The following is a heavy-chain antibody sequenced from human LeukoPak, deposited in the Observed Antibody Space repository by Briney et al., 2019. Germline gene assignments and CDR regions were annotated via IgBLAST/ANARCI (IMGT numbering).Heavy chain of an antibody. CDR2: IYYSRST. D-gene: IGHD3-3*01. V-gene: IGHV4-59*01. J-gene: IGHJ5*02. CDR3: ARRNYDFWSGSWFDP. Sequence: SGTLSLTCTVSGGSISSYYWSWIRQPPGKGLEWIGYIYYSRSTNYNPSLKSRVTISVDTSKNQFSLKLSSVTAADTAVYYCARRNYDFWSGSWFDPWGQGTLVTVSS. CDR1: GGSISSYY.